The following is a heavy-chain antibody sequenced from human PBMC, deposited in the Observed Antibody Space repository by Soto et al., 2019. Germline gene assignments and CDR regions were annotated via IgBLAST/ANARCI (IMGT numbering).Heavy chain of an antibody. J-gene: IGHJ5*02. Sequence: GSLRLSCAASGFTFSSYAMSWVRQAPGKGLEWVSAISGSGGSTYYADSVKGRFTISRDNSKNTLYLQMNGLRAEDTAVYYCAKVPSPGLYCSGGSCSNWFDPWGQGTLVTVSS. CDR2: ISGSGGST. D-gene: IGHD2-15*01. CDR1: GFTFSSYA. V-gene: IGHV3-23*01. CDR3: AKVPSPGLYCSGGSCSNWFDP.